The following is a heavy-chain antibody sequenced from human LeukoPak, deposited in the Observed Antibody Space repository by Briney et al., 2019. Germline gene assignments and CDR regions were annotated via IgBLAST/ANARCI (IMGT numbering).Heavy chain of an antibody. D-gene: IGHD6-19*01. CDR1: GYTLTELS. Sequence: ASVKVSCKVSGYTLTELSMHWVRQAPGKGLEWMGGFDPEDGETIYAQKFQGRVAMTEGTSTDTAYMELSSLRSEDTAVYYCATAVSLVAGTPYDYWGQGTLVTVSS. J-gene: IGHJ4*02. CDR2: FDPEDGET. CDR3: ATAVSLVAGTPYDY. V-gene: IGHV1-24*01.